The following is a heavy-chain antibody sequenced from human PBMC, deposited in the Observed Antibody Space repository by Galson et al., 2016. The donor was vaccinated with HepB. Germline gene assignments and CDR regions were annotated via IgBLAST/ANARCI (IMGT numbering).Heavy chain of an antibody. J-gene: IGHJ4*02. D-gene: IGHD3-10*01. V-gene: IGHV2-5*02. CDR3: AHFPSSVWFGELLGPFDY. Sequence: PALVKPTQTLTLTCTFSGFSFTSGVAVGWIRQPPGKAPEWLGVIYWDDDKRYSPSLKSRLTITKDTSKKQVVLIMTNMDPVDTATYYCAHFPSSVWFGELLGPFDYGGQVTLVTVSS. CDR2: IYWDDDK. CDR1: GFSFTSGVA.